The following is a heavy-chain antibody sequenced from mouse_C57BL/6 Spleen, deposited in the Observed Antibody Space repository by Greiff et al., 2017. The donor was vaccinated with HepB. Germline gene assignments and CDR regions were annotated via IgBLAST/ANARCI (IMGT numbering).Heavy chain of an antibody. CDR1: GYSITSGYY. CDR2: ISYDGSN. J-gene: IGHJ4*01. CDR3: ARGPSLDY. Sequence: EVKLVESGPGLVKPSQSLSLTCSVTGYSITSGYYWNWIRQFPGNKLEWMGYISYDGSNNYNPSLKNRISITRDTSKNQFFLKLNSVTTEDTATYYCARGPSLDYWGQGTSVTVSS. V-gene: IGHV3-6*01.